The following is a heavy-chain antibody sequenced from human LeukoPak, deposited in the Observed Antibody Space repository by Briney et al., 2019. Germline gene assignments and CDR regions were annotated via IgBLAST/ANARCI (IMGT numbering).Heavy chain of an antibody. J-gene: IGHJ1*01. CDR3: ARGERWLQLQLYFQH. CDR2: INHSGST. CDR1: GGSFSGYY. V-gene: IGHV4-34*01. D-gene: IGHD5-24*01. Sequence: PSETLSLTCAVYGGSFSGYYWSWIRQPPGKGLEWIGEINHSGSTNYNPSLKSRVTISVDTSKNQFSLKLSSVTAADTAVYYCARGERWLQLQLYFQHWGQAPWSPSPQ.